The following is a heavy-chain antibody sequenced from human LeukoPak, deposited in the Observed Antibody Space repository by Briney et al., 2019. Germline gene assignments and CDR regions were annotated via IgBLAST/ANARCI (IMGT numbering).Heavy chain of an antibody. Sequence: GGSLRLSCAASGFTFSNYAMHWVRQAPGEGLVWVSRIYNDGSSTNYADSVKGRFTISRDNAKNTLYLQMNSLTAEDTAVYYCRREAAIYWGQGTLVTVSS. CDR2: IYNDGSST. CDR1: GFTFSNYA. V-gene: IGHV3-74*01. CDR3: RREAAIY. J-gene: IGHJ4*02.